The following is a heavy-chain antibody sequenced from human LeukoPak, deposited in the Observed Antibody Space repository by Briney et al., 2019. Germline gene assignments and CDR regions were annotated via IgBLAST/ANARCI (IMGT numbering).Heavy chain of an antibody. CDR3: ARTYGSGSYDY. CDR2: IYYSGSA. V-gene: IGHV4-61*01. CDR1: GGSVSSGSYY. D-gene: IGHD3-10*01. J-gene: IGHJ4*02. Sequence: PSETLSLTCTVSGGSVSSGSYYWSWIRQPPGKGLEWVGYIYYSGSANYNPSLKSRVTISVDTSKNQFSLKLSSVTAADTAVYYCARTYGSGSYDYWGQGTLVTVSS.